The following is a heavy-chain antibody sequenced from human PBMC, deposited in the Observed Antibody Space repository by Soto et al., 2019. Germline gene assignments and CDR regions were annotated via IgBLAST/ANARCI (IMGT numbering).Heavy chain of an antibody. Sequence: EVQLVESGGGWIQPGGSLRLSCAASGFTVSSKYMTWVRQAPGKGLEWVSVIYGGGTTYYADSVKGRFTLSRDKSKNTLYLQMNSLSSEDTAVYYCVQTTGWPGFDFWGQGTRVTVSS. D-gene: IGHD6-19*01. V-gene: IGHV3-53*01. CDR3: VQTTGWPGFDF. J-gene: IGHJ4*02. CDR1: GFTVSSKY. CDR2: IYGGGTT.